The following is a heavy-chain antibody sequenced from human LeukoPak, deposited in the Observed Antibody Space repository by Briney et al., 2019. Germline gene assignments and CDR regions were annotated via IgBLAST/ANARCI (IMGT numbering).Heavy chain of an antibody. V-gene: IGHV4-59*01. Sequence: SETLSLTCTASGGSISSYYWSWIRQPPGKGLEWIGYIYYSGSTNYNPSLKSRVTISVDTSKNQFSLKLSSVTAADTAVYYCARPHDPAQLDAFDIWGQGTMVTVSS. D-gene: IGHD1-1*01. CDR3: ARPHDPAQLDAFDI. J-gene: IGHJ3*02. CDR2: IYYSGST. CDR1: GGSISSYY.